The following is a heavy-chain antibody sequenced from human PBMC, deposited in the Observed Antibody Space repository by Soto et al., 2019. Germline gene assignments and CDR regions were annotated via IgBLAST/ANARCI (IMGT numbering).Heavy chain of an antibody. Sequence: QLQLQESGPGLVKPSETLSLTCTVSGGSISSSNYYWGWIRQPPGKGLEWIGSIYYSGSTYYNPSLKSRVTISVDTSKNQFSRKLSSVTAADTAMYYCGRGGDCSGASCAYMGHYYYYGMDVWGQGTTVTVSS. V-gene: IGHV4-39*01. CDR3: GRGGDCSGASCAYMGHYYYYGMDV. J-gene: IGHJ6*02. D-gene: IGHD2-15*01. CDR1: GGSISSSNYY. CDR2: IYYSGST.